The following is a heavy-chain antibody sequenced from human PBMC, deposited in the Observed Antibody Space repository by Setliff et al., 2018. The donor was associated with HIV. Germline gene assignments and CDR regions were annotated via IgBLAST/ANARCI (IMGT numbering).Heavy chain of an antibody. J-gene: IGHJ4*02. V-gene: IGHV1-18*01. CDR3: ARQDGTTVLSKDFDY. Sequence: ASVKVSCKASGYTFTSYGVSWVRQAPGHGLEWMGWISGYSGNTNYAQKLQGRVTMTTDTSTSTAYMELSSLRSDDTAVYYCARQDGTTVLSKDFDYWGQGTLVSVSS. D-gene: IGHD4-17*01. CDR2: ISGYSGNT. CDR1: GYTFTSYG.